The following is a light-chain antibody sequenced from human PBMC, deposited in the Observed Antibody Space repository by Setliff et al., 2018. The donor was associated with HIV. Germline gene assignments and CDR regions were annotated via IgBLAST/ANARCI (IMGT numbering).Light chain of an antibody. V-gene: IGLV2-14*01. CDR1: SSDVGGYDY. Sequence: QSALAQPASVSGSPGQSITISCTGTSSDVGGYDYVSWYQQHPGKVPKLMLYEVGKRPSGVSNRFSGSKSGNTASLTISGLQAEDEADYYCCSYTSSTTLVFGTGTKVTVL. CDR2: EVG. J-gene: IGLJ1*01. CDR3: CSYTSSTTLV.